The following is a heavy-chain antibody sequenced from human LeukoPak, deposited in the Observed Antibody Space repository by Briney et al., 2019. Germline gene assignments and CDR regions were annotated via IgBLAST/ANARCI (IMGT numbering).Heavy chain of an antibody. V-gene: IGHV1-3*01. Sequence: GASVKVSCKASGYTSTSYAMHWVRQAPGQRLEWMGWINAGNGNTKYSQKFQGRVTITRDTSASTAYMELSSLRSEDTAVYYCARGTSGSGSYGYYGMDVWGKGTTVTVSS. J-gene: IGHJ6*04. CDR2: INAGNGNT. CDR3: ARGTSGSGSYGYYGMDV. D-gene: IGHD3-10*01. CDR1: GYTSTSYA.